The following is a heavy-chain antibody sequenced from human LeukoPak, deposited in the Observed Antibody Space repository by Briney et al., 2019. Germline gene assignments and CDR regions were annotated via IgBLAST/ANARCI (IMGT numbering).Heavy chain of an antibody. Sequence: SETLSLTCAVYGGSFSGYYWSWIRQPPGKGLEWIGEINHSGSTNYNPSLKSRVTISVDTSKNQFSLKLSSVTAADTAVYYCARGEWLRLREGFDYWGQGTLVTVSS. V-gene: IGHV4-34*01. CDR1: GGSFSGYY. CDR3: ARGEWLRLREGFDY. D-gene: IGHD5-12*01. CDR2: INHSGST. J-gene: IGHJ4*02.